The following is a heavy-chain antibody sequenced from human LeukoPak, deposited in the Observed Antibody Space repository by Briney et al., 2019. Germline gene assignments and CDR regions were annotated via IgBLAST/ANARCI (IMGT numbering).Heavy chain of an antibody. CDR3: ASQSDGGYSYGYYFDY. D-gene: IGHD5-18*01. J-gene: IGHJ4*02. CDR2: ISYDGSNK. CDR1: GFTFSSYA. Sequence: GGSLRLSCAASGFTFSSYAMHWVRQAPGKGLEWVAVISYDGSNKYYADSVKGRFTISRDNSKNTLYLQMNSLRAEDTAVYYCASQSDGGYSYGYYFDYWGQGTLVTVSS. V-gene: IGHV3-30*14.